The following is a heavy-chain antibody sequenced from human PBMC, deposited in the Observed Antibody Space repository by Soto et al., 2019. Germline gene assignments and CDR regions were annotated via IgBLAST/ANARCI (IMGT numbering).Heavy chain of an antibody. D-gene: IGHD6-13*01. Sequence: ASVKVSCPASGGTFSSYAISWVRQAPGQGLEWMGGIIPIFGTANYAQKFQGRVTITADESTSTAYMELSSLRSEDTAVYYCAREERKGSSWPIFDYWGQGTLVTVSS. CDR2: IIPIFGTA. V-gene: IGHV1-69*13. CDR1: GGTFSSYA. CDR3: AREERKGSSWPIFDY. J-gene: IGHJ4*02.